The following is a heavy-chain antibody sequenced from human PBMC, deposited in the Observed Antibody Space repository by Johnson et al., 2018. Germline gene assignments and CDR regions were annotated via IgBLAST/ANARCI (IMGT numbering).Heavy chain of an antibody. CDR2: ISGDGGST. D-gene: IGHD1-26*01. V-gene: IGHV3-23*04. CDR3: AGVGYYRPSSSFYMGA. J-gene: IGHJ6*03. Sequence: VQLVQSGGGLIQPGGSLGLSCAASGLNFSSFVMAWVRHAPGTGLQWVSAISGDGGSTFYADSVEGRFSISRDNSKKVLYLQMDGQRADDAATYYCAGVGYYRPSSSFYMGAWGKGTAVTVAS. CDR1: GLNFSSFV.